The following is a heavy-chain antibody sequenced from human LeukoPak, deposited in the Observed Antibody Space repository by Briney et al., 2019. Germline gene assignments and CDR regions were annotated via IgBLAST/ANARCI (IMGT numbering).Heavy chain of an antibody. D-gene: IGHD3-22*01. CDR3: ARVHLGYYYDSSGYYYDY. V-gene: IGHV4-59*11. CDR1: GGSISSHY. CDR2: IYYSGST. Sequence: PSETRSLTCTVSGGSISSHYWSWMRQPPGKGLEWIGYIYYSGSTNYNPSLMSRVTISVDPSKNQFSLTLSPVTGADTAVYYCARVHLGYYYDSSGYYYDYWGQGTLVTVSS. J-gene: IGHJ4*02.